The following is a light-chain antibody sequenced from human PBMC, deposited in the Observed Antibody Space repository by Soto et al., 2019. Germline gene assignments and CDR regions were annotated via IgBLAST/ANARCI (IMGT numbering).Light chain of an antibody. CDR2: DAS. V-gene: IGKV3-15*01. CDR1: QSVSNN. Sequence: EIVMTQSPATLSVSPGERATLSCRASQSVSNNLAWYQQKPGQAPRLLIYDASTRATGIPARFSGSGSGTEFTLPISSLQSEDFAVYYCQQYDNWPPFTFGPGTNVDI. CDR3: QQYDNWPPFT. J-gene: IGKJ3*01.